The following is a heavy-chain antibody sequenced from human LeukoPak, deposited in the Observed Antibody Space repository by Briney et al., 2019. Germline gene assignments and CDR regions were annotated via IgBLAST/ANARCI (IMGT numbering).Heavy chain of an antibody. V-gene: IGHV1-46*01. Sequence: ASVKVSCKASGYTFTSYYMHWVRQAPGQGLEWMGLINPTGGSTGYAQKFQGRVTMTRDMSTSTDYMELSSLRSEDTAIYYCAGDNSVGDNAWWLDPGGQGTLVTVS. J-gene: IGHJ5*02. CDR1: GYTFTSYY. D-gene: IGHD1-26*01. CDR2: INPTGGST. CDR3: AGDNSVGDNAWWLDP.